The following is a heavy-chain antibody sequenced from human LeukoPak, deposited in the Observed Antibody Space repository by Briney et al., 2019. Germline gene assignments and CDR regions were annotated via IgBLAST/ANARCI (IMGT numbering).Heavy chain of an antibody. V-gene: IGHV4-59*01. D-gene: IGHD3-22*01. CDR2: IYYSGST. CDR3: ARSGYQSTNFDY. CDR1: GGSISSYY. J-gene: IGHJ4*02. Sequence: PSETLSLTCTVSGGSISSYYWSWIRQPPGKGLEWIGYIYYSGSTNYSPSLKSRVTISVDTSKNQFSLKPSSVTAADTAVYYCARSGYQSTNFDYWGQGTLVTVSS.